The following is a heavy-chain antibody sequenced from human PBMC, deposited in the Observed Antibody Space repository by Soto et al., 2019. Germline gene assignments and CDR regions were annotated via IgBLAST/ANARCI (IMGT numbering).Heavy chain of an antibody. CDR2: MNPNSGNT. J-gene: IGHJ3*02. V-gene: IGHV1-8*01. CDR3: ARGGFYYGSGAHAFDI. CDR1: GCTFPSYY. D-gene: IGHD3-10*01. Sequence: DSVRFSFKASGCTFPSYYINWVRHATGQGLECMGWMNPNSGNTGYAQKFQGRVTMTRNTSISTAYMELSSLRSEDTAVYYCARGGFYYGSGAHAFDIWGQGTMVTVSS.